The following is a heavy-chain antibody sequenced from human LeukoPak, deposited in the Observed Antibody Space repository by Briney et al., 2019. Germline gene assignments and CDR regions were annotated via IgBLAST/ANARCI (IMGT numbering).Heavy chain of an antibody. J-gene: IGHJ4*02. V-gene: IGHV3-53*01. D-gene: IGHD6-19*01. CDR1: GVTLGTNY. CDR2: IYSGSST. Sequence: GGSLRLSCAASGVTLGTNYMSWVRQAPGKGLEWVPLIYSGSSTYYANSVKGRFTISRDNARNSLYLQMNTLRVAGTAVYYCARGRGWIYDSWGRGTLVTVSS. CDR3: ARGRGWIYDS.